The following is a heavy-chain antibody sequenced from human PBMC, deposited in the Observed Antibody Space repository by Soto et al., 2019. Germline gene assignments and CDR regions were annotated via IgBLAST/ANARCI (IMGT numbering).Heavy chain of an antibody. V-gene: IGHV3-49*03. D-gene: IGHD3-16*02. J-gene: IGHJ4*02. CDR3: TRDSRFHYVWGSYLHREYYFDS. CDR2: VRSKAYGGTT. CDR1: EFTFGDYA. Sequence: PGGSLRLSCTASEFTFGDYAMTCFRQAPGKGLEWVGFVRSKAYGGTTQYAASVKGRFTISRDDSKSITYLQVNSLKTEDAALYYCTRDSRFHYVWGSYLHREYYFDSWGQGTLVTVSS.